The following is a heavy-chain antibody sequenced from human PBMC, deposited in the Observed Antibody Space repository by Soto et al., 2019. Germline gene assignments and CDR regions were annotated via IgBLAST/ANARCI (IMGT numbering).Heavy chain of an antibody. J-gene: IGHJ4*02. CDR2: ISSNGGST. Sequence: GGSLRLSCSASVFTFSIYAMHWVRQAAGKGLEYVSAISSNGGSTYYADSVKGRFTISRDNSKNTLYLQMSSLRAEDTAVYYCVKLIAARPSSSGEPNEYWGQGTLVTVSS. V-gene: IGHV3-64D*06. CDR1: VFTFSIYA. D-gene: IGHD6-6*01. CDR3: VKLIAARPSSSGEPNEY.